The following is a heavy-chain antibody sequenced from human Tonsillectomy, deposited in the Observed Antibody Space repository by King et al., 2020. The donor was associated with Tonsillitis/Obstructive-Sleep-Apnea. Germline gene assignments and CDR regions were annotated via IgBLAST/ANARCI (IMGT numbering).Heavy chain of an antibody. V-gene: IGHV3-48*03. CDR1: GFTFSSYE. D-gene: IGHD4-11*01. CDR2: ISSSGSTI. Sequence: VQLVESGGGLVQPGGSLRLSCAASGFTFSSYEMNWVRQAPGKGLEWVSYISSSGSTIYYADSVKGRFTISRDNAKNSLYLQMNSLRDEDTAVYYCARDPPTVTTEYYYYYYMDVWGKGTTVTVSS. CDR3: ARDPPTVTTEYYYYYYMDV. J-gene: IGHJ6*03.